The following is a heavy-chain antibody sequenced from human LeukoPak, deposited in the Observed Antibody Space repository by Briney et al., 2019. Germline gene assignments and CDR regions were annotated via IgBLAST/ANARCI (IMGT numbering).Heavy chain of an antibody. CDR1: GFKFNTYA. J-gene: IGHJ6*03. V-gene: IGHV3-23*01. CDR3: AKAVGSSSYYFYMDV. D-gene: IGHD1-26*01. CDR2: IGTSGGRT. Sequence: GGSLRLSCAASGFKFNTYAMNWVRQAPGKGLEWVSAIGTSGGRTFSADSVKGRFTISRDNSRNTLYLQMNSLRAEDTAAYYCAKAVGSSSYYFYMDVWGKGTTVTVSS.